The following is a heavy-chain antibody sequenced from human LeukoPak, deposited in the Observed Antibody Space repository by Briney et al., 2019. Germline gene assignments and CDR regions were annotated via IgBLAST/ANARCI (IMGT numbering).Heavy chain of an antibody. D-gene: IGHD2-2*01. CDR3: ARRKYQLQSFDY. Sequence: GGSLRLSCAASGFTFSNAWMSWVRQAPGKGLEWVSYISSSGSTIYYADSVKGRFTISRDNAKNSLYLQMNSLRAEDTAVYYCARRKYQLQSFDYWGQGTLVTVSP. CDR1: GFTFSNAW. CDR2: ISSSGSTI. J-gene: IGHJ4*02. V-gene: IGHV3-11*04.